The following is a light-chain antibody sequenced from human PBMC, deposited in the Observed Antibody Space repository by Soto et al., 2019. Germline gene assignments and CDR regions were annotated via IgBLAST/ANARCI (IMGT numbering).Light chain of an antibody. CDR3: QQSYYNPT. CDR2: AAS. CDR1: QGISSW. Sequence: DIQMTQSPSSVSASVGDTVTITCRASQGISSWLAWYQQKPGKAPNLLIYAASGLQSGVPSRLSGSASGTDFTLTISSLQREDFATYYCQQSYYNPTFGQGTKVDIK. V-gene: IGKV1-12*01. J-gene: IGKJ1*01.